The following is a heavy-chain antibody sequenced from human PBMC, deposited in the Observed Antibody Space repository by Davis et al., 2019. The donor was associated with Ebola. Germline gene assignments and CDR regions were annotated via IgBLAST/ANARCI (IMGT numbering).Heavy chain of an antibody. CDR3: ARERLLGYCSGGSCYSNYFDY. V-gene: IGHV1-69*13. CDR1: GGTFSSYA. CDR2: ISAYNGNT. Sequence: AASVKVSCKASGGTFSSYAISWVRQAPGQGLEWMGWISAYNGNTNYAQKLQGRVTITADESTSTAYMELSSLRSEDTAVYYCARERLLGYCSGGSCYSNYFDYWGQGTLVTVSS. D-gene: IGHD2-15*01. J-gene: IGHJ4*02.